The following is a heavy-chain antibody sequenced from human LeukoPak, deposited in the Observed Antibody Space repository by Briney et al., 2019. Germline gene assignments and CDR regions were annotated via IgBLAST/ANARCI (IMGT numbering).Heavy chain of an antibody. D-gene: IGHD6-13*01. Sequence: SETLSLACTVSGGSISSYYWSWIRQPPGKGLEWIGYIYYSGSTNYNPSLKSRVTISVDTSKNQFSLKLSSVTAADTAVYYCARVIGIAAAGALYYYYGMDVWGQGTTGTVSS. CDR3: ARVIGIAAAGALYYYYGMDV. V-gene: IGHV4-59*01. CDR1: GGSISSYY. CDR2: IYYSGST. J-gene: IGHJ6*02.